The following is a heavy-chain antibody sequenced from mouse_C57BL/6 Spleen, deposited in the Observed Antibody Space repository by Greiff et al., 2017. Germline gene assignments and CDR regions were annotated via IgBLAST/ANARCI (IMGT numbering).Heavy chain of an antibody. V-gene: IGHV5-17*01. CDR3: ARPGTAYFDY. CDR2: ISSGSSTI. D-gene: IGHD4-1*01. CDR1: GFTFSDYG. Sequence: VESGGGLVKPGGSLKLFCAASGFTFSDYGMHWVRQAPEKGLEWVAYISSGSSTIYYADTVKGRFTISRDNAKDTLFLQMTSLRSEDTAMYYCARPGTAYFDYWGQGTTLTVSS. J-gene: IGHJ2*01.